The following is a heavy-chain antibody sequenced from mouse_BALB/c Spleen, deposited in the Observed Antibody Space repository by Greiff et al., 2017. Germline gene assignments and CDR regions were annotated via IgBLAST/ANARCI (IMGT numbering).Heavy chain of an antibody. V-gene: IGHV2-6-7*01. CDR1: GFSLTGYG. CDR2: IWGDGST. CDR3: ARVGYYEGLAY. D-gene: IGHD2-3*01. J-gene: IGHJ3*01. Sequence: VQGVESGPGLVAPSQSLSITCTVSGFSLTGYGVNWVRQPPGKGLEWLGMIWGDGSTDYNSALKSRLSISKDNSKSQVFLKMNSLQTDDTARYYCARVGYYEGLAYWGQGTLVTVSA.